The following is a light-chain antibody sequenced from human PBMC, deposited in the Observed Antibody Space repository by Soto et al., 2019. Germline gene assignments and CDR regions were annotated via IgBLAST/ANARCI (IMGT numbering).Light chain of an antibody. J-gene: IGKJ5*01. V-gene: IGKV1-39*01. Sequence: DIQMTQSPSSLSASLGDTVTISCRASQNIENYLHWYQQKAGKAPEVLLYVASVLKDGVSSRFXXSGYGTDFTLTITNLQPEDFAMYYCQQSFSSPPITFGQGTRLDIK. CDR1: QNIENY. CDR3: QQSFSSPPIT. CDR2: VAS.